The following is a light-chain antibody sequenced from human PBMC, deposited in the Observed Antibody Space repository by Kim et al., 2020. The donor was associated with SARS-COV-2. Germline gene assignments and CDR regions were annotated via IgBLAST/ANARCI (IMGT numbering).Light chain of an antibody. CDR2: YDS. Sequence: SYELTQPPSVSVAPGKTASITCGGNNSGSKSVHWYQQKPGQAPVLVIYYDSDRPSGIPERFSGSNSGNTATLTISRVEVGDEADYYCQVWDSSSDLMLFGGGTPLTVL. V-gene: IGLV3-21*04. CDR1: NSGSKS. CDR3: QVWDSSSDLML. J-gene: IGLJ7*01.